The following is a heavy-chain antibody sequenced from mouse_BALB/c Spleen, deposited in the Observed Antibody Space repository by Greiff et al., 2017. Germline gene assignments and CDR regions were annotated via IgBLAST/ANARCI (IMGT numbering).Heavy chain of an antibody. D-gene: IGHD1-1*01. V-gene: IGHV3-2*02. CDR2: ISYSGST. CDR3: ARGYGSRERYAMDY. J-gene: IGHJ4*01. Sequence: EVKLQESGPGLVKPSQSLSLTCTVTGYSITSDYAWNWIRQFPGNKLEWMGYISYSGSTSYNPSLKSRISITRDTSKNQFFLQLNSVTTEDTATYYCARGYGSRERYAMDYWGQGTSVTVSS. CDR1: GYSITSDYA.